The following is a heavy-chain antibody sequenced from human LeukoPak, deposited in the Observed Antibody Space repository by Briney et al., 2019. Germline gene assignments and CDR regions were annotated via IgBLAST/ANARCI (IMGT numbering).Heavy chain of an antibody. CDR1: GFTFSSYA. J-gene: IGHJ4*02. V-gene: IGHV3-23*01. Sequence: GGSLRLSCAASGFTFSSYAMSWVRQAPGKGLEWVSGISGSGGYTHYADSVKGRFTISRDNSKNTLYLQMNSLRAEDTAVYYCASILGYCTNGVCSDYWGQGTLVTVSS. CDR2: ISGSGGYT. CDR3: ASILGYCTNGVCSDY. D-gene: IGHD2-8*01.